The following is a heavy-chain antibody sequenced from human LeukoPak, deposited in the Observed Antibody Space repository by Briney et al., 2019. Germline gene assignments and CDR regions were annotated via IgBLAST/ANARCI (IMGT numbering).Heavy chain of an antibody. V-gene: IGHV3-48*03. J-gene: IGHJ4*02. Sequence: GGSLRLSCAASGFTFSSYEMNWVRQAPGKGLEWVSYISSSGSTIYYADSMKGRFTISRDNAKNSLYLQMNSLRAEDTAVYYCARDGYCSGGSCYDYWGQGTLVTVSS. D-gene: IGHD2-15*01. CDR2: ISSSGSTI. CDR3: ARDGYCSGGSCYDY. CDR1: GFTFSSYE.